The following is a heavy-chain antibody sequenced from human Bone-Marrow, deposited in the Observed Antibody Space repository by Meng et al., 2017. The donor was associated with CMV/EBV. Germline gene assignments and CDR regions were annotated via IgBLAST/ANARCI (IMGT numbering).Heavy chain of an antibody. CDR1: GYTFTSYY. D-gene: IGHD4-23*01. CDR3: ARGRYGGAYYYYGMDV. Sequence: ASLKVSCKASGYTFTSYYMHWVRQAPGQGLEWMGIINPSGGSTSYAQKFQGRVTMTRDTSTSTVYMELSSLRSEDTAVYYCARGRYGGAYYYYGMDVWGQGTTVTVSS. V-gene: IGHV1-46*01. CDR2: INPSGGST. J-gene: IGHJ6*02.